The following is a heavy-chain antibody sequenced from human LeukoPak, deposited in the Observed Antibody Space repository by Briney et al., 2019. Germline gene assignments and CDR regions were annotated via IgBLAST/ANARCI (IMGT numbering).Heavy chain of an antibody. J-gene: IGHJ4*02. Sequence: GGSLRLSCATSGFSLSRNGMHWVRQAPGQGLEWVAFILSDGSYEYYADSVKGRFTISRDNSKNTLYLQMNSLRAEDTAVYYCARDSGSFDYWGQGTLVTVSS. V-gene: IGHV3-30*02. CDR3: ARDSGSFDY. CDR1: GFSLSRNG. CDR2: ILSDGSYE. D-gene: IGHD6-19*01.